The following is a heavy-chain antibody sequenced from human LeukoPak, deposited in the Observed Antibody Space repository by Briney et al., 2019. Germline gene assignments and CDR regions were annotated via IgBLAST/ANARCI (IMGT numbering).Heavy chain of an antibody. CDR2: ISGSGGST. CDR3: AKGSWIQLWLIDY. Sequence: GGSLRLSCAASGSTFSSYAMSWVRQAPGKGLEWVSAISGSGGSTYYADSVKGRFTISRDNSKNTLYLQMNSLRAEDTAVYYCAKGSWIQLWLIDYWGQGTLVTVSS. CDR1: GSTFSSYA. D-gene: IGHD5-18*01. J-gene: IGHJ4*02. V-gene: IGHV3-23*01.